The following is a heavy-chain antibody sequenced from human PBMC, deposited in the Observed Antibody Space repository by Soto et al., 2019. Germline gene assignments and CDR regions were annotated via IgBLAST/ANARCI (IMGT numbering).Heavy chain of an antibody. CDR3: ARLMVAGGYDFWSGYHYFDY. V-gene: IGHV4-59*08. Sequence: SETLSLTCTVSGGSISSYYWSWIRQPPGKGLEWIGYIYYSGSTNYNPSLKSRVTISVDTSKNQFSLKLSSVTAADTAVYHCARLMVAGGYDFWSGYHYFDYWGQGTLVTVSS. CDR2: IYYSGST. D-gene: IGHD3-3*01. J-gene: IGHJ4*02. CDR1: GGSISSYY.